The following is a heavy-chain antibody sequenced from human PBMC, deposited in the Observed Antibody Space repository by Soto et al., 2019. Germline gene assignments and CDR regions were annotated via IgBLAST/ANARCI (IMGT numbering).Heavy chain of an antibody. D-gene: IGHD3-3*01. V-gene: IGHV2-5*02. CDR2: IYWDDDK. J-gene: IGHJ5*02. Sequence: GSGPTLVNPTQTLTLTCTFSGFSLSTSGVGVGWIRQPPGKALEWLALIYWDDDKRYSPSLKSRLTITKDTSKNQVVLTMTNMDPVDTATYYCAHLGRFLEWSHNNWFDPWGQGTLVTVSS. CDR3: AHLGRFLEWSHNNWFDP. CDR1: GFSLSTSGVG.